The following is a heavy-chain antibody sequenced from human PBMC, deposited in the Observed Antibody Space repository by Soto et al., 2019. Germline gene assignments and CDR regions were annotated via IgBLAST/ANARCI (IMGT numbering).Heavy chain of an antibody. CDR3: AREFCTANSCYSSAFDV. D-gene: IGHD3-22*01. J-gene: IGHJ3*01. V-gene: IGHV3-11*01. CDR2: ISSSGSII. Sequence: QVQLVESGGGLVMPGGSLRLSCAASGFTLSDYYIFWIRQAPGKGLEWVSYISSSGSIINYADSVKGRFTISRDNAKNSLDLRMNSLTAGDTAVYYCAREFCTANSCYSSAFDVWGQVTMVTVSS. CDR1: GFTLSDYY.